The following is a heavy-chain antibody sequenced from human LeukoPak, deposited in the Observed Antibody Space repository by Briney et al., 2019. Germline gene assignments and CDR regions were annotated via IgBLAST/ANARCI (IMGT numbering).Heavy chain of an antibody. CDR1: GFTFSSYA. Sequence: GGSLKLSCAASGFTFSSYAMSWVRQAPGKGQEWVSAISGSGGSTYYADSVKGRFTISRDNSKNTLYLQMNSLRAEDTAVYYCAKEGYYSSGWRRGFDYWGQGTLVTVSS. CDR2: ISGSGGST. D-gene: IGHD6-19*01. J-gene: IGHJ4*02. V-gene: IGHV3-23*01. CDR3: AKEGYYSSGWRRGFDY.